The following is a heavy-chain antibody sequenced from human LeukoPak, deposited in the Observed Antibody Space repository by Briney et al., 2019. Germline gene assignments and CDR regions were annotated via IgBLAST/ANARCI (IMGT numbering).Heavy chain of an antibody. CDR2: ISGSGGST. J-gene: IGHJ4*02. Sequence: PGGSLRLSCAASGFIFSSYAMSWVRQAPGKGLEWVSAISGSGGSTYYADSVKGRFTISRDNSKNTLYLQMNSLRAEDTAVYYCAKDRRYCSGGSCYPTPPDYWGQGTLVTVSS. CDR1: GFIFSSYA. CDR3: AKDRRYCSGGSCYPTPPDY. V-gene: IGHV3-23*01. D-gene: IGHD2-15*01.